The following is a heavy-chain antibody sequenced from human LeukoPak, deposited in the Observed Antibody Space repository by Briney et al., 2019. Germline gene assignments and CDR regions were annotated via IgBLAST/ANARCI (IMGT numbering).Heavy chain of an antibody. V-gene: IGHV3-23*01. CDR2: ISGSGGNT. J-gene: IGHJ4*02. CDR3: VRDGDIVVVITFDY. Sequence: GGSLRLSCAASGFTFDDYAMHWVRQAPGKGLEWVSAISGSGGNTYYADSVEGRFTISRDNSKNTLYLQMDRMRVEDSAVYYCVRDGDIVVVITFDYWGQGNLVTVSS. D-gene: IGHD3-22*01. CDR1: GFTFDDYA.